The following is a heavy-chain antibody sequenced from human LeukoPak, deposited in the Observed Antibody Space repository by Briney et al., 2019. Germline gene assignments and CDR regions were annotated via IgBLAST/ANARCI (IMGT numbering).Heavy chain of an antibody. CDR3: ARALPFSYYYDSSGYQTFDY. Sequence: ASVKVSCKASGYTFTSYDINWVRQATGQGLEWMGWMNPNSGNTGYAQKFQGRVTITRNTSISTAYMELRSLRSDDTAVYYCARALPFSYYYDSSGYQTFDYWGQGTLVTVSS. V-gene: IGHV1-8*03. D-gene: IGHD3-22*01. CDR1: GYTFTSYD. CDR2: MNPNSGNT. J-gene: IGHJ4*02.